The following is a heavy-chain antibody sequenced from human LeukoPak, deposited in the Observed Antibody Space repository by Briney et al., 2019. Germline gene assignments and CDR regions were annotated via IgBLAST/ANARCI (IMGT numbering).Heavy chain of an antibody. CDR2: IYYSGST. CDR1: GGSISSYY. D-gene: IGHD3-9*01. J-gene: IGHJ5*02. Sequence: SETLSLTCTVSGGSISSYYWSWIRQPPGKGLEWIGYIYYSGSTNYNPSLKSRVTMSVDTSKNQFSLKLSSVTAADTAVYYCAREPNNYDILTGYYNDNWFDPWGQGTLVTVSS. V-gene: IGHV4-59*12. CDR3: AREPNNYDILTGYYNDNWFDP.